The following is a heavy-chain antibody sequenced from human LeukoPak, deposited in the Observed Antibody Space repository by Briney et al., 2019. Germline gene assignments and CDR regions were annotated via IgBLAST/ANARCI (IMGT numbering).Heavy chain of an antibody. V-gene: IGHV3-20*01. Sequence: AGGSLRLSCAASGFTFDDYGMSWVRQAPGKGLEWVSGINWNGGSTGYADSVKGRFTISRDNAKNSLYLQMNSLRAEDTALYHCARDLSGIMGATEFDYWGQGTLVTVSS. CDR3: ARDLSGIMGATEFDY. CDR1: GFTFDDYG. CDR2: INWNGGST. D-gene: IGHD1-26*01. J-gene: IGHJ4*02.